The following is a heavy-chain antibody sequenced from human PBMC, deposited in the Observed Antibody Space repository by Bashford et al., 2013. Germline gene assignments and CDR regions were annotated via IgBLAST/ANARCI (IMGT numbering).Heavy chain of an antibody. J-gene: IGHJ4*02. D-gene: IGHD3-10*01. CDR2: VSYDGNTE. Sequence: VRQAPGKGLEWVAIVSYDGNTEYYADSVKGRFTISRDKSKNTVSLQMNSLRAEDTAVYYCARDGAYGSDSYDFVGWPIDYWGQGTLVTVSS. V-gene: IGHV3-30*04. CDR3: ARDGAYGSDSYDFVGWPIDY.